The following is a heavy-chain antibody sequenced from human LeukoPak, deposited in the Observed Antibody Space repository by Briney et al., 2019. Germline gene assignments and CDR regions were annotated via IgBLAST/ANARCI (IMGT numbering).Heavy chain of an antibody. D-gene: IGHD3-3*01. CDR2: IYYSGST. CDR1: GGSFSGYY. Sequence: SETLSLTCAVYGGSFSGYYWSWIRQPPGKGLEWIGSIYYSGSTYYNPSLKGRVTISVDTSKNQFSLKLSSVTAADTAVYYCLGDDFWSGNNWFDPWGQGTLVTVSS. J-gene: IGHJ5*02. CDR3: LGDDFWSGNNWFDP. V-gene: IGHV4-34*01.